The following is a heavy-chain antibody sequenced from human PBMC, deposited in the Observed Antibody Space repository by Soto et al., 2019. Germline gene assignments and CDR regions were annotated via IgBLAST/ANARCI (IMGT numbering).Heavy chain of an antibody. CDR3: ARAHYYYNSSGDLHN. D-gene: IGHD3-22*01. CDR1: GGSVNNYY. V-gene: IGHV4-59*02. CDR2: ILFSGAT. J-gene: IGHJ4*02. Sequence: SETLSLTCTVSGGSVNNYYWSWIRQPPGKGLEWVAYILFSGATSYNPSLKSRVNASVDTSKNQVYLHLNSVTEADTAVYYWARAHYYYNSSGDLHNWGQGSLVTVSS.